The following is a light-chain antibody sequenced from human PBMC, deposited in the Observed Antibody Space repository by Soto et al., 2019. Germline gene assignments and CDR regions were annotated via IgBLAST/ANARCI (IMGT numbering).Light chain of an antibody. Sequence: EIVLTQSPGTLSLSPGERATLSCRASQSVNSNYLAWYQQKPGQVPRPLIYGASIRAAGVRDRLSGSGSRTDFTLTISRLEPEEYAVYYCQQYGTSPHTFGQGTKLEIK. V-gene: IGKV3-20*01. J-gene: IGKJ2*01. CDR3: QQYGTSPHT. CDR2: GAS. CDR1: QSVNSNY.